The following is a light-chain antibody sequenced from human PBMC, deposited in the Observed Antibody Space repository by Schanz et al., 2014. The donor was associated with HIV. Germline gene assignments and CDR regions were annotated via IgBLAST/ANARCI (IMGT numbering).Light chain of an antibody. CDR2: ANH. CDR3: QSFDSSLRGVV. CDR1: SSNLGTNFQ. V-gene: IGLV1-40*01. Sequence: QSVLTQPPSVSGAPGQRVTISCTGGSSNLGTNFQVHWYQQLPGTAPKLLIYANHQRPSGIPDRFSGSKSGSSASLAITGLQAEDEADYYCQSFDSSLRGVVFGGGTKLTVL. J-gene: IGLJ3*02.